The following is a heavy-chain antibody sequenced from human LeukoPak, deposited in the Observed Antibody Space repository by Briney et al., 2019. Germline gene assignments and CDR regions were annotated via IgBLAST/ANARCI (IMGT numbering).Heavy chain of an antibody. D-gene: IGHD3-10*01. Sequence: SETLSLTCAVSGESMIGHYWTWIRQPPGKRLEWIGEIHHSGGTNSNPSLKNRVTMSIDMSKNQFSLKLNSVTAADTAVYYCARATASGSGRAYDHWAQGNLVPVSS. CDR1: GESMIGHY. CDR3: ARATASGSGRAYDH. J-gene: IGHJ4*02. CDR2: IHHSGGT. V-gene: IGHV4-34*01.